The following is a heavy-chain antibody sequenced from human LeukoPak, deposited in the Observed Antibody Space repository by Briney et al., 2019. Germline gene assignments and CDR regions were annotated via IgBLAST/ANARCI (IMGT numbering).Heavy chain of an antibody. Sequence: PKASVKVSCKASGYTFTSYYMHWVRQAPGQGLEWMGIINPSGGSTNYAQKFQGRVTMTRDTSTSTVYMELSSLRSEDTAVYFCTRRGLSADYWGQGTLVTVSS. J-gene: IGHJ4*02. V-gene: IGHV1-46*01. D-gene: IGHD3-10*01. CDR3: TRRGLSADY. CDR2: INPSGGST. CDR1: GYTFTSYY.